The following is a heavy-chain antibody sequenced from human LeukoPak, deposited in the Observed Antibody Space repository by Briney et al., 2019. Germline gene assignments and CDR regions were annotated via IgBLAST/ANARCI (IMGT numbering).Heavy chain of an antibody. CDR2: ISSSSSYI. D-gene: IGHD3-10*01. Sequence: GGSLRLSCAASGFTFSSYGMYWVRQAPGKGLEWVSSISSSSSYIYYADSVQGRFTISRDNAKNSLYLQMNSLRAEDTAVYYCARWEVRASITMVRGVIGQYNWFDPWGQGTLVTVSP. CDR1: GFTFSSYG. CDR3: ARWEVRASITMVRGVIGQYNWFDP. J-gene: IGHJ5*02. V-gene: IGHV3-21*01.